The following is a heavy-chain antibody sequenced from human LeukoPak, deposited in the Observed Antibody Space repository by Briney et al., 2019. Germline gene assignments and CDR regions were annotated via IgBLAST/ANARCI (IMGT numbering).Heavy chain of an antibody. CDR3: ARGGYSGYDQHLSHFDY. Sequence: GGSLRLSCAASGFTFSSHSMNWVRQAPGKGLEWVSSISSSSSYIYYADSVKGRFTISRDNAKNSLYLQMNSLRAEDTAVYYCARGGYSGYDQHLSHFDYWGQGTLVTVSS. CDR2: ISSSSSYI. CDR1: GFTFSSHS. J-gene: IGHJ4*02. V-gene: IGHV3-21*01. D-gene: IGHD5-12*01.